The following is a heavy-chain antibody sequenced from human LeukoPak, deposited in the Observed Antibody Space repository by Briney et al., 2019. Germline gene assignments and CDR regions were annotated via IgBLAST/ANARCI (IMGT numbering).Heavy chain of an antibody. J-gene: IGHJ4*02. CDR2: IKLDGSEK. CDR3: ARHGSGWYQKDY. V-gene: IGHV3-7*02. Sequence: SGRSLRLSCAASGFTFSSYGMSWVRQAPGKGLEWVANIKLDGSEKYYVDSVKGRFTISRDNAKNSLYLQMNSLRAEDTAVYYGARHGSGWYQKDYWGQGTLVTVSS. CDR1: GFTFSSYG. D-gene: IGHD6-19*01.